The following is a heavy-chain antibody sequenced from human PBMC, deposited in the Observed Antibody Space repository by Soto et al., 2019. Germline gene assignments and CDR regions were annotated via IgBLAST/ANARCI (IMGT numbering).Heavy chain of an antibody. V-gene: IGHV6-1*01. Sequence: SQTLSLTCAISGDSVSSNSAAWNWIRQSPSRGLEWLGRTYYRSKWYNDYAVSVKSRITINPDTSKNQFSLQLNSVTPEDTAVYYCAREGFVSIAAGHYYYYYMDVWGKGTTVTVSS. CDR2: TYYRSKWYN. D-gene: IGHD6-13*01. J-gene: IGHJ6*03. CDR3: AREGFVSIAAGHYYYYYMDV. CDR1: GDSVSSNSAA.